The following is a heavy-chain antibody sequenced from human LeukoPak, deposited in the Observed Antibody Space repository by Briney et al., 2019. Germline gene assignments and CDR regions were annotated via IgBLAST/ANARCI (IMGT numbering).Heavy chain of an antibody. CDR2: IYYSGST. Sequence: SETLSLTCTVSGGSISSSSYYWGWIRQPPGKGLEWIGSIYYSGSTYYNPSLKSRVTISVDTSKNQFSLKLSSVTAADTAVYYCAARVRGGYYGMDVWGQGTTVTVSS. D-gene: IGHD3-10*01. V-gene: IGHV4-39*07. J-gene: IGHJ6*02. CDR3: AARVRGGYYGMDV. CDR1: GGSISSSSYY.